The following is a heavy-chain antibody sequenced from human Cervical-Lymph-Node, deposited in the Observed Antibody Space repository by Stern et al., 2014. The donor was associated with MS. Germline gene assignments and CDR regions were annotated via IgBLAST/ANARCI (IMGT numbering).Heavy chain of an antibody. D-gene: IGHD3-22*01. Sequence: VQLVESGGGVVQPGRSLRLSCAASGFTFSSYGMHWVRQAPGKGLEWVAVIWYDGSNKYYADTVKGRFTISRDNPKNTLYLQMNSLRAEDTAVYYCARDRLGITVKIVALGGMDVWGQGTTVTVSS. CDR1: GFTFSSYG. CDR2: IWYDGSNK. J-gene: IGHJ6*02. CDR3: ARDRLGITVKIVALGGMDV. V-gene: IGHV3-33*01.